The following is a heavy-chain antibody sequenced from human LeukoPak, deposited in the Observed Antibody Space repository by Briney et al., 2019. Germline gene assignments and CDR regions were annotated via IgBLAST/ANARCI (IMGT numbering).Heavy chain of an antibody. J-gene: IGHJ4*02. V-gene: IGHV4-61*02. CDR3: ARDLGSWLLGFDY. CDR1: GGSISSGSYY. D-gene: IGHD6-13*01. CDR2: IYTSGST. Sequence: SETLSLTCTVSGGSISSGSYYWSWIRQPAGKGLEWIGRIYTSGSTNYNPSLKSRVTMSVDTSKNQFSLKLSSVTAADTAVYYCARDLGSWLLGFDYWGQGTLVTVSS.